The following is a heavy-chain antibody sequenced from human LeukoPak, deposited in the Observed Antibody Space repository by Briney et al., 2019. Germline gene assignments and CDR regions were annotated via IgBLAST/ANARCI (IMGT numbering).Heavy chain of an antibody. Sequence: ASVKVSCKASGYTFTKYAMNWLRQAPGQRLDWMGWINGGSGNTKYSPEFQGRVTTTRDTSASTAYMELSSLRSEDTAVYYCANPRYDSSGYYYVDWGQGTLVTVSS. J-gene: IGHJ4*02. CDR2: INGGSGNT. D-gene: IGHD3-22*01. CDR3: ANPRYDSSGYYYVD. CDR1: GYTFTKYA. V-gene: IGHV1-3*01.